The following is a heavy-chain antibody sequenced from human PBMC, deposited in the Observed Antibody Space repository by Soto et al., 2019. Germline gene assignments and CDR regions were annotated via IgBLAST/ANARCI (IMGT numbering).Heavy chain of an antibody. CDR1: GGSINSGGYY. CDR2: MFYSGST. J-gene: IGHJ4*02. Sequence: QVQLQESGPGLVKPSQTLSLICTVSGGSINSGGYYWNWIRQHPGKDLEWIGYMFYSGSTYYNPLLGSLVTTSDDSSENQFSQNVSSVTAANTAVYFWARGNRQSGYSSSWVFDYWGQGTLVNVSS. CDR3: ARGNRQSGYSSSWVFDY. D-gene: IGHD6-13*01. V-gene: IGHV4-31*01.